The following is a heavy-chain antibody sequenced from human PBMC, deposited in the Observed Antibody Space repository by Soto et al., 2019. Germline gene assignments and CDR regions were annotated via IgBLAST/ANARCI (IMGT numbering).Heavy chain of an antibody. CDR3: TRDAARECRARGWFDA. J-gene: IGHJ5*02. D-gene: IGHD6-13*01. CDR1: GFTFRSFT. V-gene: IGHV3-21*01. Sequence: GGSLRLSCAASGFTFRSFTMNWVRQAPGKGLEWVSTISSNGAYIYYTDALRGRFTISRDNAKNSLHLQMNSLRAEDTAVYYCTRDAARECRARGWFDAGGAGTLVTVSS. CDR2: ISSNGAYI.